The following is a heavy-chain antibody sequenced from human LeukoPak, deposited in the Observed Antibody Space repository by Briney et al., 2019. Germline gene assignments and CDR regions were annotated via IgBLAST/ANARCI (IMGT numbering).Heavy chain of an antibody. J-gene: IGHJ4*02. CDR3: TRVDSYYSSDY. CDR1: GFTFGDYA. CDR2: IRSKAYGGTT. Sequence: GGSLRLSCTASGFTFGDYAMSWVRQAPGKGLEWVGFIRSKAYGGTTEYAASVKGRFTISRDDSKSIAYLQMNSLKTEATAVYYCTRVDSYYSSDYWGQGTLVTVSS. D-gene: IGHD3-10*01. V-gene: IGHV3-49*04.